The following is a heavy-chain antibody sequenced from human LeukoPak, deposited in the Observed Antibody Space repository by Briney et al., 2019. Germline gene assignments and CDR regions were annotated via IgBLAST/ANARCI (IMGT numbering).Heavy chain of an antibody. CDR1: GGTFSSYA. V-gene: IGHV1-69*05. D-gene: IGHD1-26*01. Sequence: GASVKVSCKASGGTFSSYAISWVRQAPGQGLEWMGRIIPIFGTANYAQKFQGGVTITTDESTSTAYMELSSLRSEDTAVYYCARDLRVGVTNWFDPWGQGTLVTVSS. CDR3: ARDLRVGVTNWFDP. J-gene: IGHJ5*02. CDR2: IIPIFGTA.